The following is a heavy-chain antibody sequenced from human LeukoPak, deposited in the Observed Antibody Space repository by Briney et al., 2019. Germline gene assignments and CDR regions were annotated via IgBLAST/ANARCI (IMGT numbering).Heavy chain of an antibody. CDR3: ATDPSTWEYYYGAGSEGAFDI. V-gene: IGHV3-74*01. CDR1: GFTFSSYW. D-gene: IGHD3-10*01. Sequence: PGGSLRLSCAASGFTFSSYWMHWVRQAPGKGLVWVSRINSDGSSTSYADSVKGRFTISRDNAKNTLYLQMNSLRAADTAVYYCATDPSTWEYYYGAGSEGAFDIWGQGTMVTVSS. J-gene: IGHJ3*02. CDR2: INSDGSST.